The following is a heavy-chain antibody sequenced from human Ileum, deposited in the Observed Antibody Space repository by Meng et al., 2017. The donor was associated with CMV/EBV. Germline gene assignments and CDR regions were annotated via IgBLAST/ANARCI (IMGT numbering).Heavy chain of an antibody. CDR3: LTSILGPTNY. Sequence: GESLKISCAASGFTFSGSTLFWVRQAPGKGLEWLATVSYDGNSKYYADSVKGRFTVSRDNAKNTLYLQMSSLTSEDTAMYHYLTSILGPTNYWGQGTLVTVSS. CDR1: GFTFSGST. V-gene: IGHV3-30-3*01. J-gene: IGHJ4*02. D-gene: IGHD1-26*01. CDR2: VSYDGNSK.